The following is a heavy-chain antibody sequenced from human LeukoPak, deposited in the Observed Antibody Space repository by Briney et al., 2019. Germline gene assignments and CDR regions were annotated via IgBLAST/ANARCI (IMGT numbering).Heavy chain of an antibody. CDR3: ARGYNWKRPYDY. Sequence: ASVKVSCKASGYTFTGYYMHWVRQAPGQGLEWMGWINPNSGGTNYAQKFQSRVTMTRDTSISTAYMELSRLRSDDTAVYYCARGYNWKRPYDYWGQGTLVTVSS. D-gene: IGHD1-1*01. CDR2: INPNSGGT. V-gene: IGHV1-2*02. J-gene: IGHJ4*02. CDR1: GYTFTGYY.